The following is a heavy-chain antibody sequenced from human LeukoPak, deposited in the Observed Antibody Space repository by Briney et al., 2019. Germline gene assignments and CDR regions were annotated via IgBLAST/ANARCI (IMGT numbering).Heavy chain of an antibody. J-gene: IGHJ2*01. CDR3: ARVGDHYHWYFDL. D-gene: IGHD3-10*01. Sequence: GGSLRLSCAASAFTVGTKYMNWVRQAPGKGLEWVSILYSGGDTYYADSVKGRFTISRDNSRNTLSLQMNSLRVEDTAVYYCARVGDHYHWYFDLWGRGTLVTVSS. CDR2: LYSGGDT. V-gene: IGHV3-53*01. CDR1: AFTVGTKY.